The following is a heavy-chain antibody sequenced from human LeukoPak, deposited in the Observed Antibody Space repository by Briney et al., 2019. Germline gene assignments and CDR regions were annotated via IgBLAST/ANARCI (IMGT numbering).Heavy chain of an antibody. Sequence: GGSLRLSCVGPGFTFSNYEMNWVRQAPGKGLQYIAYINKGGAYIYYADSVKGRFTISRDDAKNSLYLQMSSLRAEDTAIYYCARDRVDYSSSLGYWGQGTLVTVSS. CDR3: ARDRVDYSSSLGY. D-gene: IGHD6-6*01. CDR1: GFTFSNYE. J-gene: IGHJ4*02. V-gene: IGHV3-48*03. CDR2: INKGGAYI.